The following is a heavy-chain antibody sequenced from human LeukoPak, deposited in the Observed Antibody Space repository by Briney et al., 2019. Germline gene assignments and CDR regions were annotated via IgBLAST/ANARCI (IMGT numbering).Heavy chain of an antibody. J-gene: IGHJ6*03. CDR3: ARDYGSPKYYYYMDV. CDR2: IYTSGST. Sequence: SQTLSLTCTVSGGSISSGSYYWSWIRRPAGKGLEWIGRIYTSGSTNYNPSLKSRVTISVDTSKNQFSLKLSSVTAADTAVYYCARDYGSPKYYYYMDVWGKGTTVTVSS. D-gene: IGHD4-17*01. V-gene: IGHV4-61*02. CDR1: GGSISSGSYY.